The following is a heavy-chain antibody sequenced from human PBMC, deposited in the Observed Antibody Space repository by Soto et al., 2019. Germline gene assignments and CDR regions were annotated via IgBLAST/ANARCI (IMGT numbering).Heavy chain of an antibody. J-gene: IGHJ4*02. CDR3: AKDFGYSGYEPSDY. V-gene: IGHV3-23*01. CDR1: GFTFSSYA. Sequence: GGSLRLSCAASGFTFSSYAMSWVRQAPGKGLEWVSAISGSGGSTYYADSVKGRFTISRDNSKNTLYLQMNSLRAEDTAVYYCAKDFGYSGYEPSDYWGQGTLVTVSS. D-gene: IGHD5-12*01. CDR2: ISGSGGST.